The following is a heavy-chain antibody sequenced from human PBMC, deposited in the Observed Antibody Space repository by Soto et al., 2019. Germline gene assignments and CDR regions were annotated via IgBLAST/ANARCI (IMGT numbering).Heavy chain of an antibody. CDR2: ISGSGGST. CDR3: AKDRVAGGSYYYYGMDV. Sequence: GGSLRLSCAASGFTFSSYAMSWVRQAPGKGLEWVSAISGSGGSTYYADSVKGRFTISRDNSKNTLYLQMNSLRAEDTAVYYCAKDRVAGGSYYYYGMDVWGQGTTVTVSS. J-gene: IGHJ6*02. D-gene: IGHD2-15*01. V-gene: IGHV3-23*01. CDR1: GFTFSSYA.